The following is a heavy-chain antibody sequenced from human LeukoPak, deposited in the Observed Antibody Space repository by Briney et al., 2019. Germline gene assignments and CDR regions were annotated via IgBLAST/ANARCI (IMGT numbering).Heavy chain of an antibody. CDR2: ISGSGGST. Sequence: GGSLRLSCAASGFTLSSYAMSWVRQAPRKGLEWVSAISGSGGSTYYADSVKGRFTISRDNSKNTLYLQMNSLRAEDTAVYYCAKLVWFGELFDFDYWGQGTLVTVSS. CDR1: GFTLSSYA. V-gene: IGHV3-23*01. CDR3: AKLVWFGELFDFDY. J-gene: IGHJ4*02. D-gene: IGHD3-10*01.